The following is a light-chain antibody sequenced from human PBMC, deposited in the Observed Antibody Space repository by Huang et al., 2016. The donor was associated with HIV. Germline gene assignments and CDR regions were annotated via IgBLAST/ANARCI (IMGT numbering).Light chain of an antibody. V-gene: IGKV1-9*01. J-gene: IGKJ1*01. CDR1: QGISSF. CDR2: SAS. CDR3: QQLNSYPPT. Sequence: IQLTQSPSSLSASVGDRVTITCRASQGISSFLAWYQQKPGKAPKLLIYSASTLQSGVPATFRGSGSGTDFTLTISSLQPEDFATYHCQQLNSYPPTFGQGTKVEIK.